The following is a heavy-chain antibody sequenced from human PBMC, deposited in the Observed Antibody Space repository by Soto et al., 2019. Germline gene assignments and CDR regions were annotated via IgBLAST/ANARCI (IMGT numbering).Heavy chain of an antibody. CDR1: GFTFSDYW. V-gene: IGHV3-74*01. D-gene: IGHD3-10*02. J-gene: IGHJ6*02. Sequence: EMQLVESGGDLVQPGGSLRLSCTASGFTFSDYWIHWVRHAPGKGLVWVSRISSDGTGTTYADSVKGRFTISRDNAKNTLYLQMNSLRDEDTAVYYCACSYGMDVWGQGTTVTVSS. CDR2: ISSDGTGT. CDR3: ACSYGMDV.